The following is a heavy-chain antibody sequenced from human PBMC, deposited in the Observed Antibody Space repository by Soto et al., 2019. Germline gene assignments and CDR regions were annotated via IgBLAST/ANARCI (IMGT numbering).Heavy chain of an antibody. CDR2: IDYNGVT. V-gene: IGHV4-39*01. Sequence: PSVTLSLPCTVSGGSIYRSGYYWGWIRQPPGRGLEWIGNIDYNGVTYSNPSLKSRVAISRDTSKNQFSLKLTSVTAADTALYYCAKVLVGATGHTDSDSWGPGTLVTVSS. D-gene: IGHD2-15*01. J-gene: IGHJ4*02. CDR1: GGSIYRSGYY. CDR3: AKVLVGATGHTDSDS.